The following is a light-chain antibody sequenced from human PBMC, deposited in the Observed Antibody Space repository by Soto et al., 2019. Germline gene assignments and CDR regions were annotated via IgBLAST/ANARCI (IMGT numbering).Light chain of an antibody. Sequence: IQMTQSPSSLSASVGDRLSITCRASQVITNDLGWYQQKPGKAPKRLIYAASTLQSGVPSRFSGSGSGTEFTLTIRSLQPQDFATYYCQQSYSMPITFGQGTRLEIK. J-gene: IGKJ5*01. CDR3: QQSYSMPIT. CDR1: QVITND. V-gene: IGKV1-17*01. CDR2: AAS.